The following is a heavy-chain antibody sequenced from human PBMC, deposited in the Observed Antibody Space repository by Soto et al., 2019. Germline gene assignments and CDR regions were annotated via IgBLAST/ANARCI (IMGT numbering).Heavy chain of an antibody. CDR1: GYTFTYYT. J-gene: IGHJ4*02. CDR3: TRDYYDSSGYYPKFDY. CDR2: INAGDGNT. V-gene: IGHV1-3*01. D-gene: IGHD3-22*01. Sequence: ASVKVSCKASGYTFTYYTMHWVRQAPGQGLEWMGWINAGDGNTKYSPKFQGRVTITRDTSASTVYMELSSLRSEDTAVYFCTRDYYDSSGYYPKFDYWGQGTLVTVSS.